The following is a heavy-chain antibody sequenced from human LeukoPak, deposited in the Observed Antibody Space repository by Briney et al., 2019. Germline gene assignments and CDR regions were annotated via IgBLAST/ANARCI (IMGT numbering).Heavy chain of an antibody. CDR2: ISSSSSTI. CDR1: GFTFSTYS. CDR3: AKSAYYDSSGFYREYYFDY. Sequence: GGSLRLSCAASGFTFSTYSMNWVRQAPGKGLEWVSYISSSSSTIYYADSVKGRFTISRDNAKNTLHLQMNSLRAEDTAVYYCAKSAYYDSSGFYREYYFDYWGQGTLVTVSS. J-gene: IGHJ4*02. D-gene: IGHD3-22*01. V-gene: IGHV3-48*01.